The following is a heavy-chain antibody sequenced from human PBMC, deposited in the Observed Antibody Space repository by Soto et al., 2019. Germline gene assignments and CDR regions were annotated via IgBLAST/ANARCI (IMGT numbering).Heavy chain of an antibody. CDR3: ARDSHSPERFDS. V-gene: IGHV3-53*01. CDR1: GFTVSTNY. Sequence: GGSLRLSCAASGFTVSTNYMTWVRQAPGKGLEWVSSIYSGGSTYYADSVRGRFTISRDNAKNTLYLQMNSLGTEDTAVYYCARDSHSPERFDSWGQGTLVTVSS. J-gene: IGHJ4*02. D-gene: IGHD5-18*01. CDR2: IYSGGST.